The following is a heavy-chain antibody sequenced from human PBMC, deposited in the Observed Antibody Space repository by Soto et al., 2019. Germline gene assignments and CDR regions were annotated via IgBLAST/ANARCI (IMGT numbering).Heavy chain of an antibody. CDR1: GYTFTSYA. J-gene: IGHJ4*02. CDR3: ARGIVVVPAAPDY. Sequence: QVQLVQSGAEVKKPGASVKVSCKASGYTFTSYAMHWVRQAPGQRLEWMGWINAGNGNTKYSQKFQGRVTITRDTSASTAYMELSSLRSEDTAVYYCARGIVVVPAAPDYWGQGTLVNVSS. V-gene: IGHV1-3*01. CDR2: INAGNGNT. D-gene: IGHD2-2*01.